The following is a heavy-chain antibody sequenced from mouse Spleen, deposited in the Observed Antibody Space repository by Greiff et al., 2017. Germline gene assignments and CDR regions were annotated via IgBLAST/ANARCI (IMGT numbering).Heavy chain of an antibody. CDR1: GFSLTSYG. CDR3: ANIYYDYDRYAMDY. D-gene: IGHD2-4*01. CDR2: IWSGGST. J-gene: IGHJ4*01. V-gene: IGHV2-2*02. Sequence: VQLQQSGPGLVQPSQSLSITCTVSGFSLTSYGVHWVRQSPGKGLEWLGVIWSGGSTDYNAAFISRLSISKDNSKSQVFFKMNSLQANDTAIYYCANIYYDYDRYAMDYWGQGTSVTVSS.